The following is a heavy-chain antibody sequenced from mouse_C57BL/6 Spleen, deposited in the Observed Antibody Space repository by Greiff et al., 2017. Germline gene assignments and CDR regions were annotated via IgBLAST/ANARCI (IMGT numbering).Heavy chain of an antibody. CDR1: GFSLTSYG. Sequence: VQLQESGPGLVPPSQSLSITCTVSGFSLTSYGVNWVRQSPGKGLEWLGVIWCCGSTDYNSAFIYRRCISKDNSKRQVFLKMNSLQTDDTATYYCARRYYGSTIDYWGQGTTLTVSS. V-gene: IGHV2-2*01. D-gene: IGHD1-1*01. J-gene: IGHJ2*01. CDR2: IWCCGST. CDR3: ARRYYGSTIDY.